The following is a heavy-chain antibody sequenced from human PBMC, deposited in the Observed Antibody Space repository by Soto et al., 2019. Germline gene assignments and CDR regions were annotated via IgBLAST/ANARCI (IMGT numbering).Heavy chain of an antibody. J-gene: IGHJ4*02. V-gene: IGHV4-59*01. D-gene: IGHD2-8*01. CDR3: ARGEEMVYAYHY. CDR2: IYYSGST. CDR1: VGSISSYY. Sequence: SETLSLTCTVSVGSISSYYWSWIRQPPGKGLEWIGYIYYSGSTNYNPSLKSRVTISVDTSKNQFSLKLSSVTAADTAVYYCARGEEMVYAYHYWGQGTLVTVSS.